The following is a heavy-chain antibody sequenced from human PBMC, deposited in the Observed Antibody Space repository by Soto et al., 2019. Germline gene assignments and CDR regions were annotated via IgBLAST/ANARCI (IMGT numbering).Heavy chain of an antibody. J-gene: IGHJ6*02. CDR2: IHYTGDT. V-gene: IGHV4-31*03. CDR1: GDSISRGDYY. Sequence: TLSLTCSVSGDSISRGDYYWTWIRQPPGKGLEWIGYIHYTGDTYYKSSLKSRLTISLDTSKNHFSLELTSVTAADTAVYYCARDHRPSGSYLRLYYYGLDVWGQGTTVTVSS. CDR3: ARDHRPSGSYLRLYYYGLDV. D-gene: IGHD1-26*01.